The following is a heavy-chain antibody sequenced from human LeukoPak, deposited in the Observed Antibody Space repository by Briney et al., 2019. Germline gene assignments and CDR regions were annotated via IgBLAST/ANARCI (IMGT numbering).Heavy chain of an antibody. J-gene: IGHJ3*02. Sequence: LVASVKVSCKASGYTFTSYYMHWVRQAPGQGLEWMGWINPNSGGTNYAQKFQGRVTMTRDTSISTAYMELSRLRSDDTAVYYCARARISPSHFLIRATTPRDAFDIWGQGTMVTVSS. CDR1: GYTFTSYY. D-gene: IGHD2/OR15-2a*01. V-gene: IGHV1-2*03. CDR3: ARARISPSHFLIRATTPRDAFDI. CDR2: INPNSGGT.